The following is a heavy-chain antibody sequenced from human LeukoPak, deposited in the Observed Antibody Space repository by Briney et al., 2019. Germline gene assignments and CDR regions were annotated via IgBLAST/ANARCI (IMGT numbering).Heavy chain of an antibody. J-gene: IGHJ4*02. CDR3: ATLPRITIFPPDY. CDR2: FDPEDGET. CDR1: GYTLTELS. V-gene: IGHV1-24*01. D-gene: IGHD3-3*01. Sequence: VASVKVSCKVSGYTLTELSMHWVRQAPGKGLEWMGGFDPEDGETIYAQKFQGRVTMTEDTSTDTAYMELSSLRSEDTAVYYCATLPRITIFPPDYWGQGTLVTVSS.